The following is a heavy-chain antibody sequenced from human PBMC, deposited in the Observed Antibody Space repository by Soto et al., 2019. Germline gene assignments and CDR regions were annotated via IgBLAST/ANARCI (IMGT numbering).Heavy chain of an antibody. CDR3: AKDTYYYDRSGYYTYDH. CDR2: VSYDGSNK. CDR1: GFTFSSDG. V-gene: IGHV3-30*18. J-gene: IGHJ4*02. Sequence: SLXLSWAASGFTFSSDGVHWVRQAPGKGLEWVASVSYDGSNKHYADSVKGRFTISRDNSRNTLDLQMNSLRAEDTAVYYCAKDTYYYDRSGYYTYDHWGQGT. D-gene: IGHD3-22*01.